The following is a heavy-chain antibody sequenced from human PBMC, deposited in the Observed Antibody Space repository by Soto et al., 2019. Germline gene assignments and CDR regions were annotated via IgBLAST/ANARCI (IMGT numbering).Heavy chain of an antibody. Sequence: PSETLSLTCTVSGGSTSTYYWSWIRQPPGKGLGWIGYIYYSGSTNYNPSLKSRVTISVDTSKNQFSLKVTSVTAAGTAVYYCARRSSSGRGNYYYYSRAFGGKGTPVTVSS. CDR3: ARRSSSGRGNYYYYSRAF. V-gene: IGHV4-59*01. CDR2: IYYSGST. J-gene: IGHJ6*03. CDR1: GGSTSTYY. D-gene: IGHD6-13*01.